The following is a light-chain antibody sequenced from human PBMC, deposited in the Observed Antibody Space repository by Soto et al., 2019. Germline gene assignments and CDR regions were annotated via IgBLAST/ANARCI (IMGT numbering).Light chain of an antibody. CDR3: QSSDSSLSGREGVV. CDR1: SSNIGAGYD. V-gene: IGLV1-40*01. Sequence: QSVLTQPPSVSGAPGQRVTISCTGSSSNIGAGYDVHWYQQLPGTAPKLLIYGNSNRPSGVPDRFSGSKSGTSASLAITGLQAEDEADYYCQSSDSSLSGREGVVFGGGTKLTVL. J-gene: IGLJ2*01. CDR2: GNS.